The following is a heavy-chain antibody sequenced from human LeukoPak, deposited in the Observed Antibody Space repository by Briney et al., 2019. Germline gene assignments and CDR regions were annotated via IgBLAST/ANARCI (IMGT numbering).Heavy chain of an antibody. Sequence: GGSLRLSCAASGFTFSSYGMHRVRQAPGKGLEWVAVISYDGSNKYYADSVKGRFTISRDNSKDTLYLQMNSLRAEDTAVYYCAKVETAYGSGSYYDYWGQGTLVTVSS. V-gene: IGHV3-30*18. CDR1: GFTFSSYG. D-gene: IGHD3-10*01. J-gene: IGHJ4*02. CDR2: ISYDGSNK. CDR3: AKVETAYGSGSYYDY.